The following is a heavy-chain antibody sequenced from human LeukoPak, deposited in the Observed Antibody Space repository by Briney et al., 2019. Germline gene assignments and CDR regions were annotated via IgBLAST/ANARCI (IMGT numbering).Heavy chain of an antibody. Sequence: GSLRLSCAASGFTFSSYSMNWVRPAPGKGLEWVSSISSSSSYIYYADSVKGRFTISRDNAKNSLYLQMNSLRAEDTAVYYCASRAVVAARPEAYYYSMDVWGQGTTVTVSS. CDR1: GFTFSSYS. CDR3: ASRAVVAARPEAYYYSMDV. V-gene: IGHV3-21*01. J-gene: IGHJ6*02. D-gene: IGHD6-6*01. CDR2: ISSSSSYI.